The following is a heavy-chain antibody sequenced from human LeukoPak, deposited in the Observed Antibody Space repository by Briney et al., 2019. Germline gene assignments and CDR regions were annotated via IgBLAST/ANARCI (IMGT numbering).Heavy chain of an antibody. CDR1: GVRFSNYA. CDR2: ISASGSNT. D-gene: IGHD2-2*01. Sequence: HPGGSLRLSCAVSGVRFSNYAMTWVRQAPGKGLEWVSTISASGSNTYYADSVKGRFTISRDNSKNTLYLQMDSLRAEDTAVYYCANRGYCSSTSCYSFDYWGQGTLVTVSS. J-gene: IGHJ4*02. CDR3: ANRGYCSSTSCYSFDY. V-gene: IGHV3-23*01.